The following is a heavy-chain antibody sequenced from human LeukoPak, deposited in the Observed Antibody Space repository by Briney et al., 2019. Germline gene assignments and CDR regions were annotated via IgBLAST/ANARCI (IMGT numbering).Heavy chain of an antibody. CDR1: GFIFDDYA. J-gene: IGHJ4*02. V-gene: IGHV3-9*01. CDR3: AKAGRHSSSWIDY. D-gene: IGHD6-13*01. CDR2: ISWNSGSR. Sequence: PGGSLRLSCAASGFIFDDYAMYWVRQAPGKGLEWVSSISWNSGSRVYADSVKGRFTISRDNAKNSLYLQMNSLRAEDTALYYCAKAGRHSSSWIDYWGQGTLVTVSS.